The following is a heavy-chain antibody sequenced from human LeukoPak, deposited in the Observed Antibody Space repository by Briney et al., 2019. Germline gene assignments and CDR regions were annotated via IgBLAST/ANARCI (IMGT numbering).Heavy chain of an antibody. V-gene: IGHV1-2*02. CDR1: GYTFTGYY. CDR3: AREFQNTAMAYYFDY. J-gene: IGHJ4*02. Sequence: GASVKVSCKASGYTFTGYYVHWVRQAPGQGLEWMGWINPNSGGTNYAQKFQGRVTMTRDTSISTAYMELSRLRSDDTAVYYCAREFQNTAMAYYFDYWGQGTLVTVSS. D-gene: IGHD5-18*01. CDR2: INPNSGGT.